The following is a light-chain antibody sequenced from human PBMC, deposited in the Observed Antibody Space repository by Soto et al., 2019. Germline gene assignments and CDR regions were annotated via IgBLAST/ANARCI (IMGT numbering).Light chain of an antibody. CDR1: SSNIGAGYA. CDR3: QSYDTSLSGVV. CDR2: GNT. Sequence: QSVLTQPPSVSGAPGQRVTISCTGSSSNIGAGYAVHWYQQFPGTAPKLLIYGNTIRPSGVPDRFSGSNSGTSASLAITGLQAEDEADYYCQSYDTSLSGVVFGGGTKVTVL. J-gene: IGLJ2*01. V-gene: IGLV1-40*01.